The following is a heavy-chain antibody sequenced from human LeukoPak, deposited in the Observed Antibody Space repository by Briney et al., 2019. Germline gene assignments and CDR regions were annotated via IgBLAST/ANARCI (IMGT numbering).Heavy chain of an antibody. CDR1: GFTFSSYG. Sequence: GGSLRLSCAASGFTFSSYGMHWVRQAPGKGLEWVAFIRYDGSNKYYADSVKGRFTISRDNSKNTLYLQMNSLRAEDTAVYYCAKDRRGFSYGYWGFDYWGQGALVTVSS. CDR3: AKDRRGFSYGYWGFDY. CDR2: IRYDGSNK. J-gene: IGHJ4*02. V-gene: IGHV3-30*02. D-gene: IGHD5-18*01.